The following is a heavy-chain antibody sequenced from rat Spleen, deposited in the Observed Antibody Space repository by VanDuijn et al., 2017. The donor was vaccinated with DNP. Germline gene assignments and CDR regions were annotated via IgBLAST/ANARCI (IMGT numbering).Heavy chain of an antibody. V-gene: IGHV5S13*01. D-gene: IGHD1-11*01. Sequence: EVQLVESGGGLVQPGRSLKLSCAASGFTFSNYGMAWVRQTPTKGLEWVASISTGGDDTYYRDSVKGRFTISRDNAENTVYLQMNSLRSEDTATYYCTRINYGGYPSYAMDAWGQGTSVTVSS. CDR3: TRINYGGYPSYAMDA. CDR2: ISTGGDDT. J-gene: IGHJ4*01. CDR1: GFTFSNYG.